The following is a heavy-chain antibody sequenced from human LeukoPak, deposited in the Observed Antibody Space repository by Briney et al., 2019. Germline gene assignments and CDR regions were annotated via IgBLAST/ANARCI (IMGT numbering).Heavy chain of an antibody. V-gene: IGHV1-2*02. J-gene: IGHJ5*02. CDR1: GYTFTGYY. CDR3: ASDGGFEYSSSPEGGWFDP. D-gene: IGHD6-6*01. Sequence: ASVKVSCKASGYTFTGYYMHWVRQAPGQGLEWMGWINPNSGGTNYAQKFQGRVTMTRDTSISTAYMELSRLRSDDTAVYYCASDGGFEYSSSPEGGWFDPWGQGTLVTVSS. CDR2: INPNSGGT.